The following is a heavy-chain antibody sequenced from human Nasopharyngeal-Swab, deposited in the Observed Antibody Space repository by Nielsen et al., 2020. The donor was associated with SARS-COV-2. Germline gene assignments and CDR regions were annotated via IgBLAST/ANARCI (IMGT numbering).Heavy chain of an antibody. CDR2: ISSSGSTI. CDR3: ARAGGDYYYYYYMDV. Sequence: GALKISCAASGFTFSDYYMSWIRQAPGKGLEWVSYISSSGSTIYYADSVKGRFTISRDNAKNSLYLQMNSLRAEDTAVYYCARAGGDYYYYYYMDVWGKGTTVTVSS. D-gene: IGHD4-17*01. V-gene: IGHV3-11*04. CDR1: GFTFSDYY. J-gene: IGHJ6*03.